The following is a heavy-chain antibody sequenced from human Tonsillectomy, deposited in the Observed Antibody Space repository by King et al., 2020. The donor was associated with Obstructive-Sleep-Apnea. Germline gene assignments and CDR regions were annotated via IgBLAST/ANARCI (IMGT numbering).Heavy chain of an antibody. CDR1: GGSINSYY. D-gene: IGHD5-24*01. CDR2: ISYSGGT. V-gene: IGHV4-59*01. J-gene: IGHJ4*02. CDR3: ARDRVGRDGYNRFDY. Sequence: VQLQESGPGLVKPSETLSLTCTVSGGSINSYYWSWIRQTPGKGLEWIGYISYSGGTNYNPSLKSRVTISVDTSKNQFSLKLGSVTAADTAVYYCARDRVGRDGYNRFDYWGQGTLVTVSS.